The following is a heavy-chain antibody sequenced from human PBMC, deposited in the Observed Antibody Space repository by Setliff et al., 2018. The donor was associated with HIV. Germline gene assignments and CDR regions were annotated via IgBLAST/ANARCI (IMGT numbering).Heavy chain of an antibody. CDR2: INSDGSGT. Sequence: PGGSLRLSCAASGFTFSSYWMHWVRQVPGKGLVWVSRINSDGSGTSYADSVQGRFTISRDNAKNTLYLQMNSLRAEDTAVYYCAKGSGFYDYWGQGTLVTVSS. V-gene: IGHV3-74*01. J-gene: IGHJ4*02. CDR1: GFTFSSYW. CDR3: AKGSGFYDY. D-gene: IGHD3-22*01.